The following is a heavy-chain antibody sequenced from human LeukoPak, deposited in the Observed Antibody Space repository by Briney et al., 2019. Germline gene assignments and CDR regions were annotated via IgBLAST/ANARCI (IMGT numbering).Heavy chain of an antibody. Sequence: ASVKVSCKASGYTFTGYYIHWVRQAPGQGLEWMGWINPNSGGTNYAQKFQGRVTMTRDTSISTAYMELSRLRSDDTAVYYCARDPYRTTWLDYFDYWGQGTLVTVSS. CDR3: ARDPYRTTWLDYFDY. J-gene: IGHJ4*02. CDR1: GYTFTGYY. CDR2: INPNSGGT. V-gene: IGHV1-2*02. D-gene: IGHD2/OR15-2a*01.